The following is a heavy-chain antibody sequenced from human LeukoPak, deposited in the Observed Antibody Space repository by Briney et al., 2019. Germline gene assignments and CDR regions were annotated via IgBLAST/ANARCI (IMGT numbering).Heavy chain of an antibody. D-gene: IGHD4-17*01. V-gene: IGHV1-8*01. CDR3: ARGRGGDYLFDY. CDR1: GYTFTSYD. J-gene: IGHJ4*02. Sequence: ASVKVSCKASGYTFTSYDINWVRQATGQGLEWMGWMNPNSGNTGYAQKFQGRVTMTRNTSISTAYMGLSSLRSEDTAVYYCARGRGGDYLFDYWGQGTLVTVSS. CDR2: MNPNSGNT.